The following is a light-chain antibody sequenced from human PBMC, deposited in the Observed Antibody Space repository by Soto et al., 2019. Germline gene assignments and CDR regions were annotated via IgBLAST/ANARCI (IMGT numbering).Light chain of an antibody. V-gene: IGKV1-12*01. J-gene: IGKJ1*01. Sequence: DIQMTQSPSSVSASVGDRVTITCRASQAIDSWLAWYQQKPGEAPKLLIFTGSLLHSGVPPTFSGSGSGTDFTLPIISLQPEDFATYYCQQTLSFPPTFGQGTKV. CDR2: TGS. CDR3: QQTLSFPPT. CDR1: QAIDSW.